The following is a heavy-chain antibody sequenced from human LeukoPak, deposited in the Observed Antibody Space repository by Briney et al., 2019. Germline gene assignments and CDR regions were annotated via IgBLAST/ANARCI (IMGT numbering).Heavy chain of an antibody. Sequence: GGSLRLSCAASGFTFSSYWMTWVRQAPGKGLEWVANMKEDESEEYYVDSVRGRFTISRDNAKNSLYLQMNSLRGEDTAVYYCARDRSAWYRKDAFDIWGQGTMVTVSS. J-gene: IGHJ3*02. CDR3: ARDRSAWYRKDAFDI. CDR2: MKEDESEE. D-gene: IGHD6-13*01. CDR1: GFTFSSYW. V-gene: IGHV3-7*01.